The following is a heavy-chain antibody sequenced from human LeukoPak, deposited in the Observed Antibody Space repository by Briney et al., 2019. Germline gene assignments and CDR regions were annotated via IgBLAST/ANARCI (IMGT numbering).Heavy chain of an antibody. CDR2: IRDKANSYAT. V-gene: IGHV3-73*01. J-gene: IGHJ4*02. Sequence: PGGSLRLSCAASGFTLSSYSMNWVRQASGKGLEWVGRIRDKANSYATAYIASVKGRFTISRDDSKNTAYLQMSSLKTEDTAVYYCTRWDCTTTGCYPFDYWGQGTLVTVSS. D-gene: IGHD2-2*01. CDR3: TRWDCTTTGCYPFDY. CDR1: GFTLSSYS.